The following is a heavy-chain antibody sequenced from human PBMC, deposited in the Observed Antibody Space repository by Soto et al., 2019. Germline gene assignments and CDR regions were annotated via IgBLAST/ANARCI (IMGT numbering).Heavy chain of an antibody. J-gene: IGHJ5*02. V-gene: IGHV3-23*01. CDR1: GFTFSSYA. D-gene: IGHD5-12*01. CDR3: AKDHSSPHRRRDGYNYGGVWFDP. Sequence: PGGSLRLSCAASGFTFSSYAMSWVRQAPGKGLEWVSAISGSGGSTYYADSVKGRFTISRDNSKNTLYLQMNSLRAEDTAVYYCAKDHSSPHRRRDGYNYGGVWFDPWGQGTLVTVSS. CDR2: ISGSGGST.